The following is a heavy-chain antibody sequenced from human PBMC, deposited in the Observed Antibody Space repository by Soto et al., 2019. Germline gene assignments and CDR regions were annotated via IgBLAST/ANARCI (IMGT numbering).Heavy chain of an antibody. CDR2: IVPIYRSS. CDR3: ARDDWGYHYYYYAMDI. Sequence: QVQLVQSGAEMKTPGSSVNVSCTLSGGAFNNYVISWVRQAPGQGLEWVGSIVPIYRSSLFAQKFQGRVTLSADETTNTVYMKMSSLRTDDTAIYDCARDDWGYHYYYYAMDIWGQGTAVTVSS. CDR1: GGAFNNYV. V-gene: IGHV1-69*18. D-gene: IGHD2-21*01. J-gene: IGHJ6*02.